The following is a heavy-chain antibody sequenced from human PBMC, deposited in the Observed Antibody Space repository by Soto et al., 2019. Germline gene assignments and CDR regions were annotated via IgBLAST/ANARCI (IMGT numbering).Heavy chain of an antibody. CDR1: GGSVSSGSYY. J-gene: IGHJ4*02. CDR2: IYYSGST. Sequence: PSETLSLTCTVSGGSVSSGSYYWSWTRQPPGKGLEWIGYIYYSGSTNYNPSLKSRVTISVDTSKNQFSLKLSSVTAADTAVYYCARVSSSWLRYFDYWGQGTLVTVSS. CDR3: ARVSSSWLRYFDY. V-gene: IGHV4-61*01. D-gene: IGHD6-13*01.